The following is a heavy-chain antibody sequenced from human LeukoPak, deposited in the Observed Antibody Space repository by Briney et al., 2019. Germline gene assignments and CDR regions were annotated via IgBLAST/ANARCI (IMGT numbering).Heavy chain of an antibody. Sequence: GGSLRLSCAASGFTSSSYGMHWVRQAPGKGLEWVSAISGSGGSTYYADSVKGRFTISRDNSKNTLYLQMNSLRAEDTAVYYCAKAGYSSGWYCDYWGQGTLVTVSS. V-gene: IGHV3-23*01. D-gene: IGHD6-19*01. J-gene: IGHJ4*02. CDR1: GFTSSSYG. CDR3: AKAGYSSGWYCDY. CDR2: ISGSGGST.